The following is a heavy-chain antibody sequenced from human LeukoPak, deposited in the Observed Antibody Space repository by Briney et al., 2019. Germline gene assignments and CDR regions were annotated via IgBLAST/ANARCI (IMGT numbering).Heavy chain of an antibody. V-gene: IGHV1-69*13. J-gene: IGHJ5*02. CDR1: GGTFSSYA. Sequence: SVKVSCKASGGTFSSYAISWVRQAPGQGLEWMGGIIPIFGTANYAQKFQGRVTITADESTSTAYMELSSLRSEDTAVYYCARAVLGNNWFDPWGQGTLVTVSS. CDR3: ARAVLGNNWFDP. D-gene: IGHD3-3*02. CDR2: IIPIFGTA.